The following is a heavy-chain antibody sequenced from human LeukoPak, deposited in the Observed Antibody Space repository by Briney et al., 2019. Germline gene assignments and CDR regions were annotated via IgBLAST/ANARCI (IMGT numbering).Heavy chain of an antibody. CDR3: AKERYYYGSGSENDAFDI. CDR2: ISHDGSNK. V-gene: IGHV3-30*18. CDR1: GFICSNYA. D-gene: IGHD3-10*01. Sequence: HSGGSLRLSCAASGFICSNYAMHWVRQAPGKGLEWVAIISHDGSNKYYADSVKGRFTLSRDISKNTLFLQMNSLRAEDTAVYFCAKERYYYGSGSENDAFDIWGQGTMVTVSS. J-gene: IGHJ3*02.